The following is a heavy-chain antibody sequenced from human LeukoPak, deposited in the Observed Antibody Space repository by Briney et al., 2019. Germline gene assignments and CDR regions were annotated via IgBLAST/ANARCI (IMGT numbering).Heavy chain of an antibody. CDR3: ARTIAQYSNSWLYFYYGLEV. Sequence: PGGSLRLSCTASGFTFDSYAMSWVRQAPGKGLECVSSISGGSEDTYYADSVKGRFTISRDNSKSTLYLQMNSLRAEETAVYYCARTIAQYSNSWLYFYYGLEVWGQGTTVTVSS. D-gene: IGHD6-13*01. CDR2: ISGGSEDT. V-gene: IGHV3-23*01. CDR1: GFTFDSYA. J-gene: IGHJ6*02.